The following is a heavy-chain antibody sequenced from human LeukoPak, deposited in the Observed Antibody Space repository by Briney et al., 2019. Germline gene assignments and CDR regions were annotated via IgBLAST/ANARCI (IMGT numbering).Heavy chain of an antibody. Sequence: PSETLSLTCTVSGGSISSSSYYWGWIRQPPGKGLEWIGSVYYSGTTYYNPSLKSRITISIDTSKNQFSLKLSSVTAADTAVYYCARDTWLRGDIIDYWGQGTLVTVSS. CDR1: GGSISSSSYY. V-gene: IGHV4-39*07. CDR3: ARDTWLRGDIIDY. D-gene: IGHD5-12*01. J-gene: IGHJ4*02. CDR2: VYYSGTT.